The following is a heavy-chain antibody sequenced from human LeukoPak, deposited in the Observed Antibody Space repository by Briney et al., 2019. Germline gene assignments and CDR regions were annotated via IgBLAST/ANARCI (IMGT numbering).Heavy chain of an antibody. J-gene: IGHJ3*02. Sequence: SETLSLTCTVSGGSISSSSYYWGWIRQPPGKGLEWIGSIYYSGSTYYNPSLKSRVTISVDTSKNQFSLKLSSVTAADTAVYYCARRRYDFWSGYSDAFDIWGQGTMVTVSS. CDR1: GGSISSSSYY. D-gene: IGHD3-3*01. CDR3: ARRRYDFWSGYSDAFDI. V-gene: IGHV4-39*01. CDR2: IYYSGST.